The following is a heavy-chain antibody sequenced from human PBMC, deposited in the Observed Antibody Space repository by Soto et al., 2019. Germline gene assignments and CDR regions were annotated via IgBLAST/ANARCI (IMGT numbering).Heavy chain of an antibody. J-gene: IGHJ4*02. D-gene: IGHD3-22*01. CDR3: ANEQLAMTVGMADYFDS. Sequence: QVQLVESGGGVVQPGKSLRLSCAASGFTFSTYGIHWVRQAPGKGLEWVALISYDGGSKYYGDSVKGRFIISRDNSNNTVSVQMKRLRPDDTAVYVCANEQLAMTVGMADYFDSWGQGTLVTVSS. V-gene: IGHV3-30*18. CDR2: ISYDGGSK. CDR1: GFTFSTYG.